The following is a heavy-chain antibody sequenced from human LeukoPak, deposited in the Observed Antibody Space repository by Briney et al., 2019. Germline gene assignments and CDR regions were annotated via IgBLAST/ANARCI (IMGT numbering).Heavy chain of an antibody. V-gene: IGHV4-59*01. D-gene: IGHD1-26*01. CDR1: GGSISSYY. Sequence: SETLSLTCTVSGGSISSYYWSWIRQPPGKGLEWIGYIYYSGSTNYNPSLKSRVTISVDTSKNQFSLKLSSVTAADTAVYYRASSRGWELLYYFDYWGQGTLVTVSS. J-gene: IGHJ4*02. CDR3: ASSRGWELLYYFDY. CDR2: IYYSGST.